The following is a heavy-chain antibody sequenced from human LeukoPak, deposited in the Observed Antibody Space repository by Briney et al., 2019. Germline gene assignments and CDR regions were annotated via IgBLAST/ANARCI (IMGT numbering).Heavy chain of an antibody. V-gene: IGHV1-18*01. CDR2: ISAYNGNI. J-gene: IGHJ3*02. CDR1: GYTFITYG. CDR3: ARVNGRFTQYAFDI. Sequence: VASVKVSCKASGYTFITYGITWVRQAPGQGLEWMGWISAYNGNIKYKEKFRGRVTLTTDTSTSTASMELKSLKSDDTAVYFCARVNGRFTQYAFDIWGQGTMVTVSS. D-gene: IGHD2-8*01.